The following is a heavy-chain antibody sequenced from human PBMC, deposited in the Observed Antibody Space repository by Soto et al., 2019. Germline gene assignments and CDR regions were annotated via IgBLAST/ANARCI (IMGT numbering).Heavy chain of an antibody. CDR3: ARGGPPTSNWFDP. V-gene: IGHV3-66*01. CDR1: GFTVSNNY. D-gene: IGHD1-26*01. Sequence: GGSLRLSCAASGFTVSNNYINWVRQAPGKGLEWVSVIYSGGSTYYADSVKGRFTISRDNSKSTLYLQMNSLRAEDTAVYYCARGGPPTSNWFDPWGQGTLVTVSS. J-gene: IGHJ5*02. CDR2: IYSGGST.